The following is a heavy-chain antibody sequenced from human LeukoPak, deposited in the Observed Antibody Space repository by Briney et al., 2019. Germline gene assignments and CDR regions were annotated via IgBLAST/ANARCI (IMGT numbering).Heavy chain of an antibody. Sequence: PSETLSLTCTVSGGSISSSSYYWGWIRQPPGKGLEWIGYIYYSGSTNYNPSLKSRVTISVDTSKNQFSLKLSSVTAADTAVYYCARDSAYYYDSSAKGNKNWFDPWGQGTLVTVSS. CDR1: GGSISSSSYY. V-gene: IGHV4-61*01. J-gene: IGHJ5*02. CDR2: IYYSGST. CDR3: ARDSAYYYDSSAKGNKNWFDP. D-gene: IGHD3-22*01.